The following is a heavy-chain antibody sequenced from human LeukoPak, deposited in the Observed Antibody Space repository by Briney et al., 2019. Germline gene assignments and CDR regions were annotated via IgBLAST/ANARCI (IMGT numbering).Heavy chain of an antibody. V-gene: IGHV4-59*12. CDR1: GGSISSYY. D-gene: IGHD6-19*01. CDR3: ARDRIRYSSSSGMDV. CDR2: IYYSGST. J-gene: IGHJ6*02. Sequence: SETLSLTCTVSGGSISSYYWSWIRQPPGKGLEWIGYIYYSGSTNYNPSLKSRVTISVDTSKNQFSLKLSSVTAADTAVYYCARDRIRYSSSSGMDVWGRGITVTVSS.